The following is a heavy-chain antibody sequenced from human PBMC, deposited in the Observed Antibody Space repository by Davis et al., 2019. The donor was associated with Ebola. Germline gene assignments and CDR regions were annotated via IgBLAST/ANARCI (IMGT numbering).Heavy chain of an antibody. D-gene: IGHD2-15*01. V-gene: IGHV4-34*01. CDR2: IYYSGST. J-gene: IGHJ5*02. Sequence: SETLSLTCAVYGGSFSGYYWSWIRQPPGKGLEWIGSIYYSGSTYYNPSLKSRVTISVDTSKNQFSLKLSSVTAADTAVYYCARRDIGLYCSGGSCYSVRWFDPWGQGTLVTVSS. CDR1: GGSFSGYY. CDR3: ARRDIGLYCSGGSCYSVRWFDP.